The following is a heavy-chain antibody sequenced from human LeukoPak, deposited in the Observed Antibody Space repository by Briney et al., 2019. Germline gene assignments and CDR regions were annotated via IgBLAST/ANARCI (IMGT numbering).Heavy chain of an antibody. V-gene: IGHV3-23*01. Sequence: GGSLRLSCAASGFTFTNYAMTWVRQAPGNGLEWVSAIGGGGGTTYYTDPVKGRFTISRDNSKNTLYLQMNSLRAEDTAIYYCAKDSNGWYTDYWGQGTLVTVSS. CDR2: IGGGGGTT. D-gene: IGHD6-19*01. J-gene: IGHJ4*02. CDR1: GFTFTNYA. CDR3: AKDSNGWYTDY.